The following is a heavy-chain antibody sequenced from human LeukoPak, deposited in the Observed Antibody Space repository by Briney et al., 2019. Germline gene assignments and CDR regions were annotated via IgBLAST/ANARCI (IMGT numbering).Heavy chain of an antibody. CDR1: GGSISSSGYF. Sequence: SETLSLSCTVSGGSISSSGYFWGWIRQPPGKGLEWIGSIYYSGRTYYNPSLKSRVTISVDTSKNHFSLKLSSVTAADTAVYYCGSLVSRPIAGWGVQHWGQGTLVIVSS. D-gene: IGHD2-15*01. CDR3: GSLVSRPIAGWGVQH. J-gene: IGHJ1*01. V-gene: IGHV4-39*01. CDR2: IYYSGRT.